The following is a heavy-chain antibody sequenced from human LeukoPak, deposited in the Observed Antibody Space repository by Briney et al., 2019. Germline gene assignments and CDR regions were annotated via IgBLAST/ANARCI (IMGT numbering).Heavy chain of an antibody. CDR2: ISYDGSNK. Sequence: PGRSLRLSCAASGFTFSSYAMHWVRQAPGKGLGWVAVISYDGSNKYYEDSVKGRFTIPRDNSKNTLYLQMNSLRAEDTAVYYCARESGDYYDSSGYYSFMDYWGQGTLVTVSS. J-gene: IGHJ4*02. D-gene: IGHD3-22*01. CDR1: GFTFSSYA. V-gene: IGHV3-30*04. CDR3: ARESGDYYDSSGYYSFMDY.